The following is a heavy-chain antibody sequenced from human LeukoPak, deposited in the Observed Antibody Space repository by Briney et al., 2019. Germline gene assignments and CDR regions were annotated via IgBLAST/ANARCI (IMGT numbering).Heavy chain of an antibody. CDR2: ISGSGGSA. J-gene: IGHJ4*02. D-gene: IGHD6-13*01. Sequence: GGSLRLSCAASGFTFSSYAMSWVRQAPGKGLEWVSAISGSGGSAYYADSVKGRFTISRDNSKNTLYLQMNSLRAEDTAVYYCAKGLKEQQLVQGYWGQGTLVTVSS. CDR3: AKGLKEQQLVQGY. V-gene: IGHV3-23*01. CDR1: GFTFSSYA.